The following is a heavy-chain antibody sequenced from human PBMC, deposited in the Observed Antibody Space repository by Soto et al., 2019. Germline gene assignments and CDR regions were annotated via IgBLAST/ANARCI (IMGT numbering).Heavy chain of an antibody. Sequence: EVQRVESGGDLVQPGGSLRLSCAASGFTFSTYSTNWVRQAPGKGLEWVSYISTSSSTIYYADSVKGRFTISRDNAKNSLYLQMNSLRAEDTPVYYCARPSFDIWGQWTMVTVSS. CDR2: ISTSSSTI. CDR3: ARPSFDI. V-gene: IGHV3-48*01. CDR1: GFTFSTYS. J-gene: IGHJ3*02.